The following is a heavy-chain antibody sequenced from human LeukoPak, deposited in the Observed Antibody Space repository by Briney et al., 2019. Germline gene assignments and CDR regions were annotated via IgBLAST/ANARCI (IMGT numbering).Heavy chain of an antibody. J-gene: IGHJ4*02. CDR2: ISYDGTDK. D-gene: IGHD5-24*01. CDR3: ARARSGDGFNLDY. Sequence: PGGSLRLSCAASGFTFSRYGMHWVRQAPGKGLEWLAVISYDGTDKYYADSVKGRFTISRDNSKNTLYLRMNSLRAEDTAVYFCARARSGDGFNLDYWGQGTLVTVSS. V-gene: IGHV3-33*08. CDR1: GFTFSRYG.